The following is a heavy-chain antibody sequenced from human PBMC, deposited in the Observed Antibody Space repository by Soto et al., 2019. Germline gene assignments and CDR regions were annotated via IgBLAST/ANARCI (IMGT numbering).Heavy chain of an antibody. D-gene: IGHD6-19*01. V-gene: IGHV1-69*01. CDR1: GGTFSSYA. Sequence: QVQLVQSGAEVKKPGSSVKLSCKASGGTFSSYAISWVRQAPGQGLEWMGGIIPIFGTANYAQKFQGRVMITADECTSTAYMELRSLRSEDTAVYYCARAGGGSSAVADAGHYYYGMDVWGQGTTVTVSS. J-gene: IGHJ6*02. CDR3: ARAGGGSSAVADAGHYYYGMDV. CDR2: IIPIFGTA.